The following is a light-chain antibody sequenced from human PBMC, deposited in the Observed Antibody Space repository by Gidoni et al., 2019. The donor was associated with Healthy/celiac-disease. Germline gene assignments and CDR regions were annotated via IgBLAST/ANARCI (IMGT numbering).Light chain of an antibody. Sequence: DIQMTQSPSSLSASVGDRVTITCRASQSISSYLNWYQQKPGKAPKLLIYAASSLQSGVPSRFSGSGSGTDFTLTISSLQPEDFATYYCQQSYSTQSLTFGPXTKVDIK. J-gene: IGKJ3*01. CDR3: QQSYSTQSLT. CDR2: AAS. V-gene: IGKV1-39*01. CDR1: QSISSY.